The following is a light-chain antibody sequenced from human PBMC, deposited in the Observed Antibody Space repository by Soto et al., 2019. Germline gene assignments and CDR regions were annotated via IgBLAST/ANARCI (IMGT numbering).Light chain of an antibody. CDR3: QQYVTPPYT. V-gene: IGKV3-20*01. J-gene: IGKJ2*01. CDR2: GAS. CDR1: RSVSFAY. Sequence: IVLTQSPATLSLSPGERASLSCRASRSVSFAYIAWYQLRPGQAPRLLIYGASSRATGIPDRFSGSGSGTDFTLTIGRLEPEDSAVYYCQQYVTPPYTFGQGIKREI.